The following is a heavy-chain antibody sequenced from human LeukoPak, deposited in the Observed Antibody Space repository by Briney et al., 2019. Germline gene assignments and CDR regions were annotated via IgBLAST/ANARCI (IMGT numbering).Heavy chain of an antibody. CDR2: INHSGST. CDR1: GGSFSGYY. CDR3: ARGSSGWYDWFDP. Sequence: PSETLSLTCAVYGGSFSGYYWSWIRQPPGKGLEWIGEINHSGSTNYNPSLKSRVTISVDTSKNQFSLKPSSVTAADTAVYYCARGSSGWYDWFDPWGQGTLVTVSS. J-gene: IGHJ5*02. V-gene: IGHV4-34*01. D-gene: IGHD6-19*01.